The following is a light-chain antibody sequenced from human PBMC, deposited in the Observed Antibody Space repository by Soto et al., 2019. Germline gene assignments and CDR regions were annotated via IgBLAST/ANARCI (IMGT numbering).Light chain of an antibody. CDR2: DVS. V-gene: IGLV2-14*01. Sequence: QSALTQPASVSGSPGQSITISCTGTSSDVGGYNYVSWYQQHPGKAPKLMIYDVSNRPSGVSNRFSGSKSGNTASLTISGLQAEDEADYYCSSYTSSNTLHVLFGGVTKVTVL. CDR3: SSYTSSNTLHVL. CDR1: SSDVGGYNY. J-gene: IGLJ2*01.